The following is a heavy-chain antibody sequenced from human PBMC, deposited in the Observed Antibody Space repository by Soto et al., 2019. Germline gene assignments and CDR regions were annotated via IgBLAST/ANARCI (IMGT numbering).Heavy chain of an antibody. Sequence: QVQLVQSGAEVKKPGASVKVSCKASGYTFTSYGISWVRQAPGQGLEWMGWISAYNGNTNYAQKPQGRVTMTTDTTTSTAYMELRSLRSDDTAVYYWARALLVVPAALNWFDPWGQGTLVTVSS. J-gene: IGHJ5*02. CDR1: GYTFTSYG. D-gene: IGHD2-2*01. CDR2: ISAYNGNT. V-gene: IGHV1-18*01. CDR3: ARALLVVPAALNWFDP.